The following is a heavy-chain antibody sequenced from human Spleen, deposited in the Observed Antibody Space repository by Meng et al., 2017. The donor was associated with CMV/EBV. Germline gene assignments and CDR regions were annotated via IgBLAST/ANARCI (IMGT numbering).Heavy chain of an antibody. CDR3: ARSNPGQDAFDI. Sequence: SETLSLTCTVSGGSISSYYWSWIRQPPGKGLEWIGYIYYSGSTNYNPSLKSRVTISVDTSKNQFSLKLSSVTAADTAVYYCARSNPGQDAFDIWGQGTMVTVSS. CDR1: GGSISSYY. J-gene: IGHJ3*02. V-gene: IGHV4-59*01. CDR2: IYYSGST.